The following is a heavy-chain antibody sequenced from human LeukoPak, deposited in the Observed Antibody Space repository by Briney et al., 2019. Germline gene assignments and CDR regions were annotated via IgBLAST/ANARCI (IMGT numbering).Heavy chain of an antibody. Sequence: GSLRLSCAASGFTFSSYSMNWVRQAPGKGLEWVAFIRYDGSNKYYADSVKGRFTISRDNSKNTLYLQMNSLRAEDTAVYYCAKEWYYYGSGSSWVDYWGQGTLVTVSS. D-gene: IGHD3-10*01. J-gene: IGHJ4*02. CDR2: IRYDGSNK. CDR1: GFTFSSYS. V-gene: IGHV3-30*02. CDR3: AKEWYYYGSGSSWVDY.